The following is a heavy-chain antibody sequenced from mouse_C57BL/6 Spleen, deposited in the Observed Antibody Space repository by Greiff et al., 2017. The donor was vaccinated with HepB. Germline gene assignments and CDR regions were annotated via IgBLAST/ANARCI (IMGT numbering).Heavy chain of an antibody. V-gene: IGHV1-80*01. CDR1: LYSCRTCW. D-gene: IGHD5-5*01. CDR2: IYPGDGDT. J-gene: IGHJ3*01. Sequence: VQLKESGPWRCNPGSSLRVPCKAPLYSCRTCWLNGVIRRPEKGLEWIGQIYPGDGDTNYNGKFKGKATLTAAKSSSTAYMQLSSLTSEDSAVYFGASRDYRSSRFACW. CDR3: ASRDYRSSRFAC.